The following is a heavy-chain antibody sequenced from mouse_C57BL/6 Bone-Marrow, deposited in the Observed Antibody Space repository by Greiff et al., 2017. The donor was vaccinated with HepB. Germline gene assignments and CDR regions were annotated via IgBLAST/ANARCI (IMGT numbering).Heavy chain of an antibody. J-gene: IGHJ3*01. Sequence: DVKLVESGAELVRPGASVKLSCTASGFNIKDDYMHWVKQRPEQGLEWIGWIDPENGDTEYASKFQGKATITADTSSNTAYLQLSSLTSEDTAVYYCTTEDYDYDEGFAYWGQGTLVTVSA. V-gene: IGHV14-4*01. D-gene: IGHD2-4*01. CDR3: TTEDYDYDEGFAY. CDR2: IDPENGDT. CDR1: GFNIKDDY.